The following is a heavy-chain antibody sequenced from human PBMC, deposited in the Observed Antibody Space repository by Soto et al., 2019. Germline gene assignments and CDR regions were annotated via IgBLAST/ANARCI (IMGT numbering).Heavy chain of an antibody. J-gene: IGHJ5*02. V-gene: IGHV4-39*01. CDR3: ARLEAWFGVADPWFDP. Sequence: SETLSLTCTVSGGSISSSSYYWGWIRQPPGKGLEWIGSIYYSGSTYYNPSLKSRVTISVDTSKNQFSLKLSSVTAADTAVYYCARLEAWFGVADPWFDPWGQGTLVTVSS. CDR1: GGSISSSSYY. D-gene: IGHD3-10*01. CDR2: IYYSGST.